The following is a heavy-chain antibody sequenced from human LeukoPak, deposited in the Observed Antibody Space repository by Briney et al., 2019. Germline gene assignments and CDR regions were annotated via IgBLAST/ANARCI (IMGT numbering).Heavy chain of an antibody. J-gene: IGHJ4*02. D-gene: IGHD3-22*01. CDR3: ARGGYYYDSSGYV. Sequence: PSETLSLTCAVSGGSISSGGYSWSWIRQPPGKGLEWIGYIYHSGSTYYNPSLKSRVTISVDRSKNQFSLKLSSVTAADTAVYFCARGGYYYDSSGYVWGQGTLVTVSS. CDR2: IYHSGST. CDR1: GGSISSGGYS. V-gene: IGHV4-30-2*01.